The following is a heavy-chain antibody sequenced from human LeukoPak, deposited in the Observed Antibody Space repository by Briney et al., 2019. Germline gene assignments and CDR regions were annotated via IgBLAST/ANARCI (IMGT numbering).Heavy chain of an antibody. CDR1: GFTFSNYW. D-gene: IGHD6-13*01. CDR2: LSSGGRDP. CDR3: ARGVYEEDVNY. Sequence: PGGSLRLSCAASGFTFSNYWMHWVRQAPGKGLVWVSRLSSGGRDPSYADSVQGRFTISRDNAKNTLYMQMNSLRAEDTAVYYCARGVYEEDVNYWGQGTLVTVSS. J-gene: IGHJ4*02. V-gene: IGHV3-74*01.